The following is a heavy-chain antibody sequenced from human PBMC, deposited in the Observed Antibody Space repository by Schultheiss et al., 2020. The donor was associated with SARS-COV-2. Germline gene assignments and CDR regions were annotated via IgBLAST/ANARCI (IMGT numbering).Heavy chain of an antibody. CDR1: GFTFSTYG. CDR3: ARDCGSGCYMDV. Sequence: GGSLRLSCAASGFTFSTYGIHWVRQAAGKGLEWLPFISYDGSIKYYADSMKGRFTISRDNFKYTLYLQMNSLRLEDTAVYFCARDCGSGCYMDVWGKGTTVTVSS. D-gene: IGHD3-10*01. CDR2: ISYDGSIK. V-gene: IGHV3-30*03. J-gene: IGHJ6*03.